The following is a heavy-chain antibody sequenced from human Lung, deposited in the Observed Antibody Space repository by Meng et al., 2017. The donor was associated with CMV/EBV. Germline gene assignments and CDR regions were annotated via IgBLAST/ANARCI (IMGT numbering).Heavy chain of an antibody. CDR2: ISGGGENT. CDR3: AKDVSGDWHVDY. J-gene: IGHJ4*02. CDR1: GFTFSASG. Sequence: GESLKISCAVSGFTFSASGMAWVRQAPGKGLEWVSTISGGGENTHYADSVKGRFTISRDNSRDTMYLQMNSLRAEDTAVYHCAKDVSGDWHVDYWGQGTLVTVSS. V-gene: IGHV3-23*01. D-gene: IGHD2-21*01.